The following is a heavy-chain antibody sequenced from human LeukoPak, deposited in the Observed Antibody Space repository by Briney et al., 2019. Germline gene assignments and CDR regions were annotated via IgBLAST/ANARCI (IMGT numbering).Heavy chain of an antibody. Sequence: GGSLRLSCAASGFTFSSYWMHWVRQAPGKGLVWVSRINSDWSSTSYADSVKGRFTICRDNAKKTMYMKMNSLRAEDTAVYYCARVDGYSYGYAIDYWGQGTLVTVSS. CDR1: GFTFSSYW. CDR3: ARVDGYSYGYAIDY. D-gene: IGHD5-18*01. V-gene: IGHV3-74*01. J-gene: IGHJ4*02. CDR2: INSDWSST.